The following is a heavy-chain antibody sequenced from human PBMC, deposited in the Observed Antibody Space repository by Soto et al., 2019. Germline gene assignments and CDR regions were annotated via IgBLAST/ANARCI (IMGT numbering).Heavy chain of an antibody. V-gene: IGHV1-18*01. CDR3: AKGRSYYYYYGVDV. J-gene: IGHJ6*02. CDR2: ISPFNGNT. Sequence: ASVKVSCTYSGYPFTHYGITWIRQARGQGLEWMGWISPFNGNTNYGQTLQGRVTLTTETSTSTVYMELRSLRAEDTALYYCAKGRSYYYYYGVDVWGQGTTVTVSS. CDR1: GYPFTHYG.